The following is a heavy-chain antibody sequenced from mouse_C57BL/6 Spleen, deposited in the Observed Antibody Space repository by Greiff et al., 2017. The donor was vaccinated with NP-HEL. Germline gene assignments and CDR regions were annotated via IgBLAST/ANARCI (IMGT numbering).Heavy chain of an antibody. CDR1: GYTFTDYY. CDR3: AGWKGY. J-gene: IGHJ2*01. D-gene: IGHD1-1*02. CDR2: INPNNGGT. V-gene: IGHV1-26*01. Sequence: EVKLQQSGPELVKPGASVKISCKASGYTFTDYYMNWVKQSHGKSLEWIGDINPNNGGTSYNQKFKSKATLTVDKSSSTAYMQLSSLTSEDSAVYYCAGWKGYGGQRTTLTVPS.